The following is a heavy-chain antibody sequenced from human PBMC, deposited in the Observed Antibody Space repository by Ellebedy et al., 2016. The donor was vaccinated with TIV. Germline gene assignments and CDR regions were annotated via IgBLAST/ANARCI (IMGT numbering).Heavy chain of an antibody. D-gene: IGHD1-26*01. CDR1: GFTVSRNH. J-gene: IGHJ4*02. CDR3: ARIGGSYLAIDY. V-gene: IGHV3-66*01. Sequence: GESLKISRAGSGFTVSRNHMSWVRQAPGKGLEWVSVIYSSGGTYYADSVRGRFTISRDNSKNTLFLQMNSLRAEDTAVYYCARIGGSYLAIDYWGQGTLVAVSS. CDR2: IYSSGGT.